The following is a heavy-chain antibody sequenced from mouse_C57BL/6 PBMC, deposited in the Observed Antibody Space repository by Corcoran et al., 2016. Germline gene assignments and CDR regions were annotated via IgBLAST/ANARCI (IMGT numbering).Heavy chain of an antibody. CDR1: GYTFTDYY. D-gene: IGHD2-1*01. V-gene: IGHV1-75*01. CDR3: ARSNGNWYFDV. CDR2: IFPGSGNT. J-gene: IGHJ1*03. Sequence: QVQVQQSGPELMKPGASVKISCKASGYTFTDYYINWVKQRPGQGLEWIGWIFPGSGNTYYNEKFKGKATLTVDKSSRTAYMLLSSLTSEDSAVYFCARSNGNWYFDVWGTGTTVTVSS.